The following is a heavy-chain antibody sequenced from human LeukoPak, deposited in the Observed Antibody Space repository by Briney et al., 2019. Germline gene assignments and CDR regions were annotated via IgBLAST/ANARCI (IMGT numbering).Heavy chain of an antibody. D-gene: IGHD2-15*01. J-gene: IGHJ5*02. V-gene: IGHV4-34*01. CDR3: ARDLPEIVVVVAATPSWFDP. CDR1: GGSFSGYY. Sequence: PSETLSLTCAVYGGSFSGYYWSWIRQPPGKGLEWIGEINHSGSTNYNPSLKSRVTISVDTSKNQFSLKLSSVTAADTAVYYCARDLPEIVVVVAATPSWFDPWGQGTLVTVSS. CDR2: INHSGST.